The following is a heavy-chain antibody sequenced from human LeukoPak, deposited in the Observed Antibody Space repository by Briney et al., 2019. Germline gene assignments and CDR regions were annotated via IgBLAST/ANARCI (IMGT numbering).Heavy chain of an antibody. V-gene: IGHV3-7*05. Sequence: GGSLRLSCAASGFTFSSYEMNWVRQAPGKGLEWVANIKQDGSEKYYVDSVKGRFTISRDNAKNSLYLQMNSLRAEDTAVYYCARGGAHAYWGQGTLVTVSS. CDR1: GFTFSSYE. CDR2: IKQDGSEK. J-gene: IGHJ4*02. CDR3: ARGGAHAY. D-gene: IGHD1-26*01.